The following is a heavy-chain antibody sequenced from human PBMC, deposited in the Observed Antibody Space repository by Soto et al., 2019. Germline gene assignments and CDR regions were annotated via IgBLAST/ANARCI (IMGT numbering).Heavy chain of an antibody. V-gene: IGHV1-24*01. J-gene: IGHJ3*02. CDR2: FDPEDGET. D-gene: IGHD6-6*01. CDR3: ATDPEYSSSAGAFDI. Sequence: ASEKVSCKVSGYTLTELSMHWVRQAPGKGLEWMGGFDPEDGETIYAQKFQGRVTMTEDTSTDTAYMELSSLRSEDTAVYYCATDPEYSSSAGAFDIWGQGTMVTVSS. CDR1: GYTLTELS.